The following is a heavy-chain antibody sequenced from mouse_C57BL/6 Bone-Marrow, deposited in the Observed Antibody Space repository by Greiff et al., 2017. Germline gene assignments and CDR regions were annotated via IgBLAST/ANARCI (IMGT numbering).Heavy chain of an antibody. J-gene: IGHJ4*01. D-gene: IGHD2-3*01. CDR2: INSDGGST. CDR1: DYEFPSHD. V-gene: IGHV5-2*01. CDR3: ARHYDGYYYAMDD. Sequence: EVQRVESGAGLVQPGASLKLSCESNDYEFPSHDMSWVRKTPEKRLELVAAINSDGGSTYYPDTMERRFIISRDNTNKTLYLQMSRLESEDAALCYCARHYDGYYYAMDDWGQGTSVTVAS.